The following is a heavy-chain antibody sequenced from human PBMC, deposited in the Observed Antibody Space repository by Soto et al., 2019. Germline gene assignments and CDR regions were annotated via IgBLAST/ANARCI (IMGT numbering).Heavy chain of an antibody. J-gene: IGHJ4*02. D-gene: IGHD3-10*01. CDR1: GYTFTGYY. CDR2: INAGNGNT. CDR3: ARGSWLWFGELSGY. V-gene: IGHV1-3*01. Sequence: GASVKVSCKASGYTFTGYYMHWVRQAPGQRLEWMGWINAGNGNTKYSQKFQGRVTITRDTSASTAYMELSSLRSEDTAVYYCARGSWLWFGELSGYWGQGTLVTVSS.